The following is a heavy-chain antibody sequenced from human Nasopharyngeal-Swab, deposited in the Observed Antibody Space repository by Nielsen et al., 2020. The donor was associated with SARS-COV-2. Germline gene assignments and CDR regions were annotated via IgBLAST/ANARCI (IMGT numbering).Heavy chain of an antibody. V-gene: IGHV3-7*01. CDR3: ARDRYYYGSGSLDY. D-gene: IGHD3-10*01. CDR2: IKQDGSEK. J-gene: IGHJ4*02. Sequence: GESLKISCAASGFTFSSYWMSWVRHAPGKGLEWVAKIKQDGSEKYYVDSVKGRFTISRDNAKNSLYLQMNSLRAEDTAVYYCARDRYYYGSGSLDYWGQGTLVTVSS. CDR1: GFTFSSYW.